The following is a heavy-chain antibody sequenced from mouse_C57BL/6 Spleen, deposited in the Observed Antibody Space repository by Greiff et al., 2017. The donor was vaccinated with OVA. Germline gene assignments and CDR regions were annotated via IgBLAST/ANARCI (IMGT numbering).Heavy chain of an antibody. CDR2: IYPGSGST. J-gene: IGHJ2*01. Sequence: QVQLQQPGAELVKPGASVKMSCKASGYTFTSYWLTWVKQRPGQGLEWIGDIYPGSGSTNYNEKFKSKATLTVDTSSSTAYMQLRSLTSENSAVYYCSRRGDGYYSYWGQGTTLTVSS. CDR3: SRRGDGYYSY. D-gene: IGHD2-3*01. CDR1: GYTFTSYW. V-gene: IGHV1-55*01.